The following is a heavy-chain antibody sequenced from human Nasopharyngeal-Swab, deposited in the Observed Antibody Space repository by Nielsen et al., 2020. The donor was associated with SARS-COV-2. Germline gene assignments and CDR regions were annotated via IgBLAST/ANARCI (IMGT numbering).Heavy chain of an antibody. CDR3: ARDGFGESPYYYYYGMDV. J-gene: IGHJ6*02. CDR1: GFTFSNYS. D-gene: IGHD3-10*01. V-gene: IGHV3-21*01. CDR2: ISSSTSYI. Sequence: GESLKISCASSGFTFSNYSMNCVRQAPGKGLEWVSSISSSTSYIYYADSVKGRFTISRDNAKNSLYLQMNSLRAEDTAVYYCARDGFGESPYYYYYGMDVWGQGTTVTVSS.